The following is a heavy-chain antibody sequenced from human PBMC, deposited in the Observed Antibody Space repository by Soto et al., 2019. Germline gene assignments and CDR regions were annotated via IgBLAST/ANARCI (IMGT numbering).Heavy chain of an antibody. CDR1: GGSISSGGYY. V-gene: IGHV4-31*03. CDR2: IYYSGST. CDR3: ARDRGSSSWYYYYGVDV. Sequence: LSLTCTVSGGSISSGGYYWSWIRQHPGKGLEWIGYIYYSGSTYYNPSLKSRVTISVDTSKNQFSLKLSSVTAADTAVYYCARDRGSSSWYYYYGVDVWGQGTTVTVSS. J-gene: IGHJ6*02. D-gene: IGHD6-13*01.